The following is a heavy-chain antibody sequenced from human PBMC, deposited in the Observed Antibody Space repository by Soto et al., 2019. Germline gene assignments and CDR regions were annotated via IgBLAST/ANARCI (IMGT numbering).Heavy chain of an antibody. CDR2: IYYSGST. CDR1: GGSISTGGYY. J-gene: IGHJ4*02. CDR3: ARDRSGFFDSIGLDY. Sequence: PSETLSLTCVVSGGSISTGGYYWSWIRQHPGKGLEWIGFIYYSGSTYYNPSLKSRVTISVDTSKNQFSLKLSSVTAADTAVYYCARDRSGFFDSIGLDYWGQGTLVTVSS. D-gene: IGHD3-22*01. V-gene: IGHV4-31*11.